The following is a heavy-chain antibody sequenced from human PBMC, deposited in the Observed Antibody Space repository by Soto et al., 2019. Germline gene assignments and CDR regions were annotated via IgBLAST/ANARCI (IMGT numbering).Heavy chain of an antibody. V-gene: IGHV4-4*02. CDR1: GGSMSSPNW. Sequence: QVRLQESGPGLVKPSGTLSLTCLVSGGSMSSPNWWTWVRQAPVKGLEWIAEIHHNGATNYSPSLKSRAVISIDKSNNQFSLQLTSVTAADTAVYYCATGSPYYYGSGGMWDSWGRGALVTVSS. D-gene: IGHD3-10*01. J-gene: IGHJ4*02. CDR3: ATGSPYYYGSGGMWDS. CDR2: IHHNGAT.